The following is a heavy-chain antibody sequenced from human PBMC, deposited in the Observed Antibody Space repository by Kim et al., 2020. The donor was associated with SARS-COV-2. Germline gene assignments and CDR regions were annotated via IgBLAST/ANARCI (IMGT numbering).Heavy chain of an antibody. V-gene: IGHV4-34*01. CDR1: GGSFSGYY. J-gene: IGHJ6*02. CDR3: ARWSYYYGMDV. CDR2: INHSGST. Sequence: SETLSLTCAVYGGSFSGYYWSWIRQPPGKGLEWIGEINHSGSTNYNPSLKSRVTISVDTSKNQFSLKLSSVTAADTAVYYCARWSYYYGMDVWGQGTTVT.